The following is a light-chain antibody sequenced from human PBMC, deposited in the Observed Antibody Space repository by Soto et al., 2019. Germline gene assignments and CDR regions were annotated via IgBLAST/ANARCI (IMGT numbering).Light chain of an antibody. Sequence: DIQMTQSPSTLSASVGDRVTITCRASQSISSWLAWYQQRPGKAPKLLIYKASSLESGVPSRFSGRGSGTAFTITISSLQPEDFGRYYRQQYNSSPLTFGGGTKVDIK. J-gene: IGKJ4*01. V-gene: IGKV1-5*03. CDR1: QSISSW. CDR2: KAS. CDR3: QQYNSSPLT.